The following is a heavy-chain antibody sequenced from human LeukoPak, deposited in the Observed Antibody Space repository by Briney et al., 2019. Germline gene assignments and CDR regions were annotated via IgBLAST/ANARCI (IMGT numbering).Heavy chain of an antibody. D-gene: IGHD4/OR15-4a*01. CDR1: GGTFSSYA. J-gene: IGHJ4*02. V-gene: IGHV1-69*05. CDR2: IIPIFGTA. CDR3: ARASDYGPTAHFDY. Sequence: SVKVSCKASGGTFSSYAISWVRQAPGQGLEWMGGIIPIFGTANYAHKFQGRVTITTDESTSTAYMELSSLRSEDTAVCYCARASDYGPTAHFDYWGQGTLVTVSS.